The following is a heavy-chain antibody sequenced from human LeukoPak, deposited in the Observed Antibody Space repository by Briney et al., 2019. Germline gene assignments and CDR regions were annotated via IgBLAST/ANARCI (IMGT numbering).Heavy chain of an antibody. CDR1: GFSFSDYY. V-gene: IGHV3-11*01. J-gene: IGHJ4*02. D-gene: IGHD4-17*01. Sequence: GGSLRLSCAASGFSFSDYYMSWIRQAPGKGLEGVSYISSSGSTIYYADSVKGRFTISRANAKNSLYLQMNSLRAEDTAVYCCARDRYGDFKADYWGQGTLVTVSS. CDR3: ARDRYGDFKADY. CDR2: ISSSGSTI.